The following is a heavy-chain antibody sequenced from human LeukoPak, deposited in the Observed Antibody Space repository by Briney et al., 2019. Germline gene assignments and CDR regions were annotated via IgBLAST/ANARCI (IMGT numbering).Heavy chain of an antibody. CDR1: GFIFSNYG. D-gene: IGHD1-26*01. V-gene: IGHV3-23*01. Sequence: PGGSLRLSCAASGFIFSNYGMNWVRQAPGKGLEWVAAISASGSATSYADSVRGRFTISRDNSKSTTYLQMNSLRAEDTAVYYCARGGSYPNDPFDIWGQGTMVTV. CDR3: ARGGSYPNDPFDI. J-gene: IGHJ3*02. CDR2: ISASGSAT.